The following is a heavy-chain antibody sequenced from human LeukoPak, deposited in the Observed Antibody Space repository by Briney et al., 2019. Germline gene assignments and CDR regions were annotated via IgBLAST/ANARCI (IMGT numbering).Heavy chain of an antibody. D-gene: IGHD2-2*01. CDR2: ISYDGSNK. V-gene: IGHV3-30*04. J-gene: IGHJ5*01. Sequence: GRSLRLSCAASGFTFSSYAMHWVRQAPGKGLEWVAVISYDGSNKYYADSVKGRFTISRDSSKNTLYLQMNSLRAEDTAVYYCARGCSNYCHWFDSWGQGTLVTVSS. CDR3: ARGCSNYCHWFDS. CDR1: GFTFSSYA.